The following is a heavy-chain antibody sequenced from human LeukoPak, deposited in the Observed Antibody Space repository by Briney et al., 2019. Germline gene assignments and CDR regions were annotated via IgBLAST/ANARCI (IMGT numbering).Heavy chain of an antibody. CDR1: GFTFNSYA. Sequence: GGSLRLSCAASGFTFNSYAMSWVRQAPWERLQWVSGISDSGGNTYYADSVRGRFAISRDNSKNTLYLQMNSLRAEDTAVYYCARHRSSWLIDYWGQGTLVTVSS. CDR3: ARHRSSWLIDY. J-gene: IGHJ4*02. CDR2: ISDSGGNT. V-gene: IGHV3-23*01. D-gene: IGHD6-6*01.